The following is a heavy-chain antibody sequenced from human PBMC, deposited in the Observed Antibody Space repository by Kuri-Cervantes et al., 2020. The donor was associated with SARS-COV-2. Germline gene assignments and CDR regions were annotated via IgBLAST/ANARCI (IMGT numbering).Heavy chain of an antibody. CDR2: IWYDGSNK. Sequence: GGSLRLSCAASGFTFSSYGMHWVRQAPGKGLEWVAVIWYDGSNKYYADSVKGRFTISRDNSKNTLYLQMNSLRAEDTAVYYCAKDQTNWYSYFDYWGQGTLDTVSS. D-gene: IGHD1-7*01. J-gene: IGHJ4*02. CDR3: AKDQTNWYSYFDY. CDR1: GFTFSSYG. V-gene: IGHV3-30*02.